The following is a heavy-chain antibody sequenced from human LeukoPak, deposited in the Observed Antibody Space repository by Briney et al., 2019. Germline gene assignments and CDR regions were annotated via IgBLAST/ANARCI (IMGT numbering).Heavy chain of an antibody. Sequence: SETLSLTCTVSGGSISSYYWSWIRQPPGKGLEWIGYIYCSGSTNYNPSLKSRVTISVDTSKNQFSLKLSSVTAADTAVYYCAKSVFDSSGDPYMDVWGKGTTVTISS. CDR1: GGSISSYY. CDR2: IYCSGST. CDR3: AKSVFDSSGDPYMDV. D-gene: IGHD3-22*01. J-gene: IGHJ6*03. V-gene: IGHV4-59*01.